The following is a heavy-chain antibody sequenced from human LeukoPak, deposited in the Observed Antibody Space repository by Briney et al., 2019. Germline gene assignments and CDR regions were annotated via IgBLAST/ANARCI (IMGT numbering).Heavy chain of an antibody. Sequence: GGSLKLSCTASGFTFSDYWMTWVRQAPGKGLEWVANIKQDGSAKYYVDSVKGRFTISRDNAKNSLYLQMDNLRVEDTATYYCARWRGSTSERSDYWGQGTLVTVSS. CDR3: ARWRGSTSERSDY. J-gene: IGHJ4*02. CDR2: IKQDGSAK. V-gene: IGHV3-7*01. D-gene: IGHD2-2*01. CDR1: GFTFSDYW.